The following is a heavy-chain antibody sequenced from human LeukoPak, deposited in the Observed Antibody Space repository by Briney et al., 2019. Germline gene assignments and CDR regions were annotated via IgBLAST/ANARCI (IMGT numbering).Heavy chain of an antibody. CDR3: AGGIVVVPPRAFDI. V-gene: IGHV4-34*01. CDR1: GGSLSGHY. Sequence: SETLYLTCAVYGGSLSGHYWSWIRQPPGKGLELIGEINHSRSTNYNPSLKSRVTISVDTSKNQFSLKLGSVTAADTAVYYCAGGIVVVPPRAFDIWGQGTMVTVSS. D-gene: IGHD2-2*01. J-gene: IGHJ3*02. CDR2: INHSRST.